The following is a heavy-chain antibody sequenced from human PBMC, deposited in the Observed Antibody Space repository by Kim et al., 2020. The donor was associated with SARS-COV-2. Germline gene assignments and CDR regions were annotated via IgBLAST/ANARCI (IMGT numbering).Heavy chain of an antibody. D-gene: IGHD6-19*01. CDR1: SFALSSFA. V-gene: IGHV3-30*04. Sequence: GGSLRLSCAASSFALSSFAAHWVRQAPGKGLEWVALISYDGNNKYYADSVKGRFTVFRDNTKNLVYLQMNNLRGEDTAVYYCGSGSIAVDGPIDDWGRGTLITVSS. J-gene: IGHJ4*02. CDR3: GSGSIAVDGPIDD. CDR2: ISYDGNNK.